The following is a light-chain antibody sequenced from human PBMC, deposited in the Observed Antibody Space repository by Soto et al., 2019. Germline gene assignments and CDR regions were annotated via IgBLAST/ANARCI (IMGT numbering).Light chain of an antibody. CDR1: QSVARD. V-gene: IGKV3-20*01. CDR2: RAS. J-gene: IGKJ2*01. Sequence: EIVLTQSPGTLSLSPGDTATLSCRASQSVARDLSWYQQKPGQAPRLLISRASTGATGIPDRFSGSGSGTDFTLTINRLEHEDSAVYYCQQHTISMYTFGQGTKLEIK. CDR3: QQHTISMYT.